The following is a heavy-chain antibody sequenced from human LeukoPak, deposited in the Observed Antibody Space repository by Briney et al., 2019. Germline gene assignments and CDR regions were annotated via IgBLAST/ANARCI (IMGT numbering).Heavy chain of an antibody. J-gene: IGHJ4*02. Sequence: PGGSLRLSCAASGFTFSNAWMSWVRQAPGKGLEWVGRIKSKTDGGTTDYAAPVKGRFTISRDDTKNTLYLQMNSLKTEDTAVYYCTTDPTVYYYDSSGYYYPLDIWGQGTLVTVSS. CDR1: GFTFSNAW. V-gene: IGHV3-15*01. CDR2: IKSKTDGGTT. CDR3: TTDPTVYYYDSSGYYYPLDI. D-gene: IGHD3-22*01.